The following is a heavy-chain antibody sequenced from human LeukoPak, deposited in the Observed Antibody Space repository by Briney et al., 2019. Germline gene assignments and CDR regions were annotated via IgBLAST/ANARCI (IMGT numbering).Heavy chain of an antibody. J-gene: IGHJ5*02. CDR1: GFTVSGDY. CDR2: IYSGGRT. D-gene: IGHD6-13*01. Sequence: GGSLRLSCVVSGFTVSGDYMSWVRQAPGKGLEWVSVIYSGGRTYYADSVKGRFTISRDNAKNSLYLQMNSLRAEDTSVYYCARGGYSRISPWGQGTLVTVSS. V-gene: IGHV3-53*01. CDR3: ARGGYSRISP.